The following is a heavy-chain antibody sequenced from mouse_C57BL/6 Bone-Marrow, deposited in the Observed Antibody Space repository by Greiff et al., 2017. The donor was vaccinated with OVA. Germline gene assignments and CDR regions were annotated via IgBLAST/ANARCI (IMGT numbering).Heavy chain of an antibody. Sequence: QVQLPQPGAELVTPGASVKLSCKASGYTFTRYWMQWVKQRPGPGLAWIGEIDPSDSYTNYNQKLKGQATLAVDTSSSTAYMQLSSLTSEDSAVYYCARDEYAWFAYWGQGTLVTVAA. D-gene: IGHD5-1*01. V-gene: IGHV1-50*01. CDR2: IDPSDSYT. CDR3: ARDEYAWFAY. CDR1: GYTFTRYW. J-gene: IGHJ3*01.